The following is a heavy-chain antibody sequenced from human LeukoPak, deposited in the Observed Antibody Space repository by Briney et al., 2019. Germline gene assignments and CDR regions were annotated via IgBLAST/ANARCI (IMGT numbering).Heavy chain of an antibody. CDR3: ASQLKDPGIAAAGNFDY. J-gene: IGHJ4*02. CDR1: SGSISNYY. Sequence: SQTLSLTCTVSSGSISNYYWRWIRHPPRKGLERIGYIYYSGSTNYNPSLTSRVTISVDTSKNQSSLKLSSVNDADTAGYYCASQLKDPGIAAAGNFDYWGQGTLVTVSS. CDR2: IYYSGST. D-gene: IGHD6-13*01. V-gene: IGHV4-59*01.